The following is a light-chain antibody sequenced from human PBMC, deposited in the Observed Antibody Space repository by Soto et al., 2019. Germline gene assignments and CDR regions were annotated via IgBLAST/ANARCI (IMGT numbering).Light chain of an antibody. CDR1: HSISSW. J-gene: IGKJ1*01. CDR2: KAS. V-gene: IGKV1-5*03. Sequence: DIQMPQAPSTLSASVGNRATITCRASHSISSWLDWYQQKPGKGSKLLIYKASSLESGVPTRFRGSGAGTEFTLTISSLQPDDFATYYFQEYNSYSWTLGQGTKVEIK. CDR3: QEYNSYSWT.